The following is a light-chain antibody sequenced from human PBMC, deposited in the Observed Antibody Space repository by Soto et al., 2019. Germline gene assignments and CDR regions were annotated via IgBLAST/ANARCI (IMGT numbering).Light chain of an antibody. J-gene: IGKJ2*01. CDR3: QQYNDWPYT. CDR2: GTS. CDR1: QSIGID. Sequence: EIVVTQSPATLSVSPGDRATLSCRASQSIGIDLAWYQQKPGQAPRLLIYGTSTRPTGVPARFSGIGSGTEFTLAISSLQSEDFAIYYCQQYNDWPYTFGQGTKLEIK. V-gene: IGKV3-15*01.